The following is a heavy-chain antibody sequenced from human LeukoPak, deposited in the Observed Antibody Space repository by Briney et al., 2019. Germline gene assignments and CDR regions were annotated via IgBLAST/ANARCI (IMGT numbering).Heavy chain of an antibody. CDR2: ISAYNGNT. J-gene: IGHJ4*02. CDR1: GYTFTSYG. V-gene: IGHV1-18*01. Sequence: ASVKVSCKASGYTFTSYGISWVRQAPGQGLEWMGWISAYNGNTNYAQKLQGRVTMTTDTSTSTAYMELRSLRSDDTAVYYCARAQEAYDFWSGYYSPDYFSPPVYWGQGTLVTVSS. CDR3: ARAQEAYDFWSGYYSPDYFSPPVY. D-gene: IGHD3-3*01.